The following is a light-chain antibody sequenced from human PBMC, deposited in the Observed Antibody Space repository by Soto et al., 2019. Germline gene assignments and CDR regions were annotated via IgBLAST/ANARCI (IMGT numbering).Light chain of an antibody. CDR2: KAS. V-gene: IGKV1-5*03. CDR1: QSVNNW. CDR3: QQYNSYWT. J-gene: IGKJ1*01. Sequence: DIQMTQSPSTLSASVGDRVTITCRASQSVNNWLAWYQQKPGKAPKLLIYKASSLESEVPSRFSGSGSGTEFTLTISSLQPDDFATYYCQQYNSYWTFGQGTKVEI.